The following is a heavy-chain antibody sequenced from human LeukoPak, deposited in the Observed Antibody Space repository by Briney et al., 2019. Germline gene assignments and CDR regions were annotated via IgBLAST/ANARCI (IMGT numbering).Heavy chain of an antibody. Sequence: GESLKISCKGSGYTFTNYWIGWVRQLPGKGLEFMGIIYPGDSDTRYSPSFQGQVTISVDKSINTAYLQWSSLKASDSAMYYCARAGYSNRWDGVDYWGQGTLVTVSS. D-gene: IGHD2/OR15-2a*01. J-gene: IGHJ4*02. CDR3: ARAGYSNRWDGVDY. CDR1: GYTFTNYW. V-gene: IGHV5-51*01. CDR2: IYPGDSDT.